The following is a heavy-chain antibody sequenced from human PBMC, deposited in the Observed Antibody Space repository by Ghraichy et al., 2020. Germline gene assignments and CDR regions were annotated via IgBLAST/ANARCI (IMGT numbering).Heavy chain of an antibody. CDR2: IYYSGST. CDR3: ARVYRSRGLNFDAFDI. J-gene: IGHJ3*02. V-gene: IGHV4-30-4*01. Sequence: SETLSLTCTVSGGSISSGDYYWSWIRQPPGKGLEWIGYIYYSGSTYYNPSLKSRVTISVDTSKNQFSLKLSSVTAADTAVYYCARVYRSRGLNFDAFDIWGQGTMVTVSS. D-gene: IGHD3-10*01. CDR1: GGSISSGDYY.